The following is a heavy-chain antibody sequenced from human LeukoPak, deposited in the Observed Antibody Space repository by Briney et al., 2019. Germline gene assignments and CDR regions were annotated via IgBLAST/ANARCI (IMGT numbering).Heavy chain of an antibody. D-gene: IGHD6-13*01. CDR2: ISYDGSNK. V-gene: IGHV3-30*18. J-gene: IGHJ4*02. CDR3: AKELAAAITY. CDR1: GFTFSSYG. Sequence: GGSLRLSCAASGFTFSSYGMHWVRQAPGKGLEWVAVISYDGSNKYYADSVKGRFTISRDNSKNTLYLQMNSLRAEDTAVYYCAKELAAAITYWGQGTLVTVSS.